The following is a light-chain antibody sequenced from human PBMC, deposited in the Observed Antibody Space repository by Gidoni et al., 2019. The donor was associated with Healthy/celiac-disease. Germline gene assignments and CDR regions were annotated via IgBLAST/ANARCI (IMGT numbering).Light chain of an antibody. CDR3: MQGTHWPLT. J-gene: IGKJ4*01. CDR1: QSLVYSDGNTY. Sequence: DVVMTQSPLSLPVTLGQPASISCRSSQSLVYSDGNTYLNLFQQRPGQPPRRLIYKVSNRDSGVPDRFSGSGSGADFTLKISRVEAEDVGVYYCMQGTHWPLTFGGGTKVEIK. V-gene: IGKV2-30*01. CDR2: KVS.